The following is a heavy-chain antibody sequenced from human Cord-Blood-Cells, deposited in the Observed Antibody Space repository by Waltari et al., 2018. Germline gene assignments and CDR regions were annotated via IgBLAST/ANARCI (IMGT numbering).Heavy chain of an antibody. CDR3: AALELDY. CDR1: GGSNSSHY. V-gene: IGHV4-59*11. Sequence: QVQLQESGPGLVKPSETLSLTCTVSGGSNSSHYWSWIRQPPGKGLKWIGYIYYSGSTNYHPSLKSRVTIAVDTSKNQFSLKLSSVTAADTAVYYCAALELDYWGQGTLVTVSS. CDR2: IYYSGST. J-gene: IGHJ4*02.